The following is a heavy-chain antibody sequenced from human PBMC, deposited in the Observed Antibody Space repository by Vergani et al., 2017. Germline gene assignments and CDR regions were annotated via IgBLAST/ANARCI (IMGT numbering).Heavy chain of an antibody. Sequence: QVQLQESGPGLVKPSETLSLTCTVSGGSISNYYWSWIRQPPGKGLEWIGYIYYNGSTNYNPSLKSRVTISVDTSKNQFSLKLSSVTAADTAVYFCAREPNYWGQGTLVTVSS. CDR2: IYYNGST. CDR1: GGSISNYY. J-gene: IGHJ4*02. V-gene: IGHV4-59*01. CDR3: AREPNY.